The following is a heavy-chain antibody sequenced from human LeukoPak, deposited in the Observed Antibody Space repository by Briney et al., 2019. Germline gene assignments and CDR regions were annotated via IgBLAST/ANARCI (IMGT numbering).Heavy chain of an antibody. Sequence: SLILSCAASGFTFDDYATPWVRQAPGKGLEGVSGISWDSGSIGYADSVKGRFTISRDNAKNSLYLQMNSLRAEDMALYYCAREGYPLVGPSGYFDYWGQGTLVTVSS. CDR3: AREGYPLVGPSGYFDY. CDR2: ISWDSGSI. D-gene: IGHD6-13*01. CDR1: GFTFDDYA. V-gene: IGHV3-9*03. J-gene: IGHJ4*02.